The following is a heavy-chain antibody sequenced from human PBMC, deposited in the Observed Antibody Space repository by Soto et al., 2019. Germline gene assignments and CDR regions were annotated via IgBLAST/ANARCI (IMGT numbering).Heavy chain of an antibody. CDR2: IYYSGST. Sequence: SETLSLTCTVSGGSISGSSYYWGWIRQPPGKGLEWIGNIYYSGSTYYNPSLKSRVTISVDTSKNQFSLKLSSVTAADTAVYYCMLGSGWKDFDYWGKGTLVTVST. V-gene: IGHV4-39*01. CDR3: MLGSGWKDFDY. D-gene: IGHD3-22*01. J-gene: IGHJ4*02. CDR1: GGSISGSSYY.